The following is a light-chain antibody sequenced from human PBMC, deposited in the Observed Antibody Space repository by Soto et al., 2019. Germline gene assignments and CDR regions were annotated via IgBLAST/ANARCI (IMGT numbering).Light chain of an antibody. CDR3: HVRYNSSEHV. CDR1: NIGSKS. V-gene: IGLV3-21*02. CDR2: DDS. Sequence: SYELTQLPSVSVAPGQTARITCGGHNIGSKSVHWYQQKPGQAPVLVVDDDSDRPSGIPERFSGSNSGNTATLTISRVEAGDEADYFCHVRYNSSEHVFGTGTKVTAL. J-gene: IGLJ1*01.